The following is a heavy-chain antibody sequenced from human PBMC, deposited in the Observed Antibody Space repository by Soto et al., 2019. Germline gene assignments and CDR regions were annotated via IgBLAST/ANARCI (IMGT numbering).Heavy chain of an antibody. D-gene: IGHD3-22*01. V-gene: IGHV4-31*03. Sequence: QVQLQESGPGLVKPSQTLSLTCTVSGGSISSGGYYWSWIRQHPGEGLEWNGNIHYSGSPYHTPSPQSRVTKSVDKSKNHVSLKLTSVTAADTAVYYCARDREAYDSSGCIDFWGQGTLVTVSS. CDR1: GGSISSGGYY. CDR2: IHYSGSP. J-gene: IGHJ4*02. CDR3: ARDREAYDSSGCIDF.